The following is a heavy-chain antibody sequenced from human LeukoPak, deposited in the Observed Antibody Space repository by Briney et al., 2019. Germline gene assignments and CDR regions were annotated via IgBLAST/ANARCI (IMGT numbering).Heavy chain of an antibody. D-gene: IGHD3-16*02. Sequence: PGGSLRLSCAASGFTFSSYSMNWVRQAPGKGLEWVSSISSSSSYIYYADSVKGRFTISRDNAKNSLYLQMNSLRAEDTAVYYCASPLRLGELSPYDYWGQGTLVTVSS. CDR1: GFTFSSYS. CDR3: ASPLRLGELSPYDY. CDR2: ISSSSSYI. J-gene: IGHJ4*02. V-gene: IGHV3-21*01.